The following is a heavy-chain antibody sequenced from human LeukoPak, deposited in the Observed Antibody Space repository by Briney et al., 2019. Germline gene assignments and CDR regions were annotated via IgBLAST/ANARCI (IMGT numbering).Heavy chain of an antibody. J-gene: IGHJ6*03. V-gene: IGHV3-20*04. Sequence: GRSLRLSCAASGFTFDDYGMSWVRQAPGKGLEWVSGINWNGGSTGYADSVKGRFTISRDNAKNSLYLQMNSLRAEDTALYYCARSPLVGYYYYYMDVWGKGTTVTVSS. CDR1: GFTFDDYG. CDR2: INWNGGST. D-gene: IGHD2-8*02. CDR3: ARSPLVGYYYYYMDV.